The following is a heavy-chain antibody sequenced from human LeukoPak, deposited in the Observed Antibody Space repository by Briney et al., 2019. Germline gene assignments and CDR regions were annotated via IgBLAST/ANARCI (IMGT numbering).Heavy chain of an antibody. CDR1: GFTFGSYA. J-gene: IGHJ4*02. V-gene: IGHV3-23*01. D-gene: IGHD6-19*01. Sequence: PGGSLRLSCAASGFTFGSYAMGWVRQAPGKGLEWVSAISGSGGSPYYTDSVKGRFTISKDNSKDTLYLQMSSLRDEDTAVYYCARDHPGSGWYVDYWGQGTLVTVSS. CDR3: ARDHPGSGWYVDY. CDR2: ISGSGGSP.